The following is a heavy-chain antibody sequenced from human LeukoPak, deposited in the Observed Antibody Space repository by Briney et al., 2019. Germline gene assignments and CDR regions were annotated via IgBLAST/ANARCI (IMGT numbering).Heavy chain of an antibody. CDR3: AADRGYSYGTDY. D-gene: IGHD5-18*01. J-gene: IGHJ4*02. CDR2: IFVGSGNT. Sequence: GTSVKVSCKASGFTFTSSAVQWVRQARGQRLEWIGWIFVGSGNTNYAQKFQERVTITRDMSTSTAYMELSSLRSEDTAVYYCAADRGYSYGTDYWGQGTLVTVSS. CDR1: GFTFTSSA. V-gene: IGHV1-58*01.